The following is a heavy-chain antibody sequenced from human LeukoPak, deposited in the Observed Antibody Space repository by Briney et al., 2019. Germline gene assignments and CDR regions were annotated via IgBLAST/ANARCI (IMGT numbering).Heavy chain of an antibody. J-gene: IGHJ3*02. V-gene: IGHV3-21*01. D-gene: IGHD2-2*02. CDR1: GFTFSSYS. CDR2: ISSSSSYI. Sequence: GGSLRLSCAASGFTFSSYSMNWVRQAPGKGLEWVSSISSSSSYIYYADSVRGRFTISRDNAKNSLYLQMNSLRAEATAVYYCARDNPVEVPAAIPDIWGQGTMVTVSS. CDR3: ARDNPVEVPAAIPDI.